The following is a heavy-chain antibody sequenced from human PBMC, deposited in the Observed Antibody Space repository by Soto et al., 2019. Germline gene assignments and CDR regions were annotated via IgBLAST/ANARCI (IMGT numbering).Heavy chain of an antibody. CDR2: ISYDGSNK. CDR1: GFTFSSYG. J-gene: IGHJ4*02. V-gene: IGHV3-30*03. D-gene: IGHD3-10*01. Sequence: GGSLRLSCAASGFTFSSYGMHWVRQAPGKGLEWVAVISYDGSNKYYADSVKGRFTISRDNSKNTLYLQMNSLRAEDTAVYYCASGRVRGVIITPLDYWGQGTLVTVSS. CDR3: ASGRVRGVIITPLDY.